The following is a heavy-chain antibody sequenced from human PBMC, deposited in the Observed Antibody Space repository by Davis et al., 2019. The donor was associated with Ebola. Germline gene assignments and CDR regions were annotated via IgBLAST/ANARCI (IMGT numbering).Heavy chain of an antibody. Sequence: ASVQVSCKASGYTFTNYDVHWVRQGTGQGLEWIGWMNPNSANTGYGQKFQGSVTMTRNTSISTAYMELSSLTSEDTAVYYCAKGRKVAKMGSWFDPWGQGTLVTVSS. D-gene: IGHD5-12*01. CDR2: MNPNSANT. CDR3: AKGRKVAKMGSWFDP. CDR1: GYTFTNYD. V-gene: IGHV1-8*01. J-gene: IGHJ5*02.